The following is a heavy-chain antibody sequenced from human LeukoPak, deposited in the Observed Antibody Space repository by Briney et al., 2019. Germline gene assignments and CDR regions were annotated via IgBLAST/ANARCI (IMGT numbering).Heavy chain of an antibody. J-gene: IGHJ5*02. CDR3: ARHNWEYSGYDSDGDWFDP. CDR1: GYIFTSYW. Sequence: GESLRISCKGSGYIFTSYWISWGRQMPGKGLEGMGKINPSDAYTNYSPSFQGHVTISADKSISTAYLQWSSLKASDTAMYYCARHNWEYSGYDSDGDWFDPWGQGTLVTVSS. D-gene: IGHD5-12*01. V-gene: IGHV5-10-1*01. CDR2: INPSDAYT.